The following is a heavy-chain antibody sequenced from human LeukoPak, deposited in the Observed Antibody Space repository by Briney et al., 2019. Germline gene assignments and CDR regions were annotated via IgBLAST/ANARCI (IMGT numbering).Heavy chain of an antibody. CDR2: IYYSGST. CDR1: GGSISSSSYS. D-gene: IGHD3-22*01. V-gene: IGHV4-39*01. J-gene: IGHJ4*02. Sequence: KPSETLSLTCTVSGGSISSSSYSWGWIRQPPGKGLEWIGSIYYSGSTYYNPSLKSRVTISVDTSKNQFSLKLSSVTAADTAVYYCARITYYYDSSGYLIDYWGQGTLVTVSS. CDR3: ARITYYYDSSGYLIDY.